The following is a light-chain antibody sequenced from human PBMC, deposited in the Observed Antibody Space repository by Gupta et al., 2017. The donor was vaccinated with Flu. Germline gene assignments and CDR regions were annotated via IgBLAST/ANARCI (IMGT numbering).Light chain of an antibody. Sequence: PLLLPPKETATLSRTSPQSSSSYVAWDQQKPGQAPRLLIYEASNRATGIPDRFSGSGSGTDFTLTIRSLEPEDSAVYYCLQFGNWPDSFGGGTKLEIK. CDR1: PQSSSSY. J-gene: IGKJ4*01. V-gene: IGKV3-11*01. CDR3: LQFGNWPDS. CDR2: EAS.